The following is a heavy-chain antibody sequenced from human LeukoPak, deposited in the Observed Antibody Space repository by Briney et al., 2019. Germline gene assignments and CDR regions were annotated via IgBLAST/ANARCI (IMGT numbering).Heavy chain of an antibody. CDR3: ATSGGHSGRWLQLGDFDY. J-gene: IGHJ4*02. Sequence: ASVKVSCKASGYTFTSYYMHWVRQAPGQGLEWMGIINPSGGSTSYAQKFQGRVTMTRDMSTSTVYMELSSLRSEDTAVYYCATSGGHSGRWLQLGDFDYWGQGTLVTVSS. D-gene: IGHD5-24*01. CDR2: INPSGGST. CDR1: GYTFTSYY. V-gene: IGHV1-46*01.